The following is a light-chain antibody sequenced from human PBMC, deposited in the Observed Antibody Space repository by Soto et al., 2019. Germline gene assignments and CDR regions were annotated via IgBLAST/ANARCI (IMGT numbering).Light chain of an antibody. CDR3: QQSFSTPT. V-gene: IGKV1-39*01. CDR2: SAS. J-gene: IGKJ5*01. Sequence: DIQMTQSPSSLPTSVGDRVTITFRASQRINIYLNWYRQKPGKAPELLIYSASNLQSGVPSRFSGSGSGTDFTLTISSLQPEDFATYYCQQSFSTPTFGQGTRLEIK. CDR1: QRINIY.